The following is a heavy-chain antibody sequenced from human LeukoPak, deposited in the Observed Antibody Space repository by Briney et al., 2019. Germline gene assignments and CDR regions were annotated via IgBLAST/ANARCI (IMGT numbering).Heavy chain of an antibody. CDR3: AREFEYSTSGAGY. Sequence: KPGGSLRLSCAGSGFPFSGYSMNWVRQTPGKGLEWVSSMSILSGITYHAESVKGRFTVSRDNAKNLLHLQMNSLRVEDTAIYYCAREFEYSTSGAGYWGQGTLVTVSS. CDR2: MSILSGIT. CDR1: GFPFSGYS. J-gene: IGHJ4*02. V-gene: IGHV3-21*01. D-gene: IGHD6-6*01.